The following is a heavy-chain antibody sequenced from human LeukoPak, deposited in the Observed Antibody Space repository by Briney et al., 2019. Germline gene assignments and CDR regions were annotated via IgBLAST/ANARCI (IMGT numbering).Heavy chain of an antibody. V-gene: IGHV3-30-3*01. Sequence: PGRSLRLSCAASGFTFSSYAMHWVRQAPGKGLEWVAVISYDGSNKYYADSVKGRFTISRDNSKNTLYLQMNSLRAEDTAVYYCARDRTMVRGVIPYWGQGALVTVSS. CDR1: GFTFSSYA. CDR3: ARDRTMVRGVIPY. CDR2: ISYDGSNK. D-gene: IGHD3-10*01. J-gene: IGHJ4*02.